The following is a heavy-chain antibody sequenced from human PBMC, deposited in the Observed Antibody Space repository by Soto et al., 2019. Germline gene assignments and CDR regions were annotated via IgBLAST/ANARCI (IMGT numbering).Heavy chain of an antibody. CDR1: GFTFSRYW. CDR2: IKQDGSEK. V-gene: IGHV3-7*01. Sequence: EVQLVESGGGLVQPGGSLRLSCAASGFTFSRYWMSWVRQAPGKGLEWVANIKQDGSEKYYVDSVKGRFTISRDNAKNSLYRQMHGLGAADTDVYYCETRAREVRSSTSSRYFDYWGQGTLVTVSS. CDR3: ETRAREVRSSTSSRYFDY. D-gene: IGHD2-2*01. J-gene: IGHJ4*02.